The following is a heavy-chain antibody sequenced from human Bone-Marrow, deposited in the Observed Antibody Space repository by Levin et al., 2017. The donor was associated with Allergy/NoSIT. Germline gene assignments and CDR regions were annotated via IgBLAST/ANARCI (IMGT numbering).Heavy chain of an antibody. CDR1: GFSFSNAW. Sequence: GGSLRLSCAASGFSFSNAWMNWVRQAPGKGLEWVGRIKSKTDAGTTDYAAPVKGRFTISRDDSKNTLYLQMNSLRTEDTAVYYCTTDIWSTSWGQGALVTVSS. J-gene: IGHJ5*02. CDR3: TTDIWSTS. V-gene: IGHV3-15*07. D-gene: IGHD3-3*01. CDR2: IKSKTDAGTT.